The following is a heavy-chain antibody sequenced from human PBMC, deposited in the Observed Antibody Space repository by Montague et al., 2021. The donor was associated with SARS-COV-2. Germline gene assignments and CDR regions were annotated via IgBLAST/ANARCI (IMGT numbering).Heavy chain of an antibody. Sequence: SETLSLTCAVYGESVSGFYWGWIRQPPGEGLEWLGEINHSGSPNYNPSLKSRVTISVDTSKNQFSLKLSSVTAADTAVYFCAREWGGYQPRVNAFNIWGQGTMVTVSS. V-gene: IGHV4-34*01. CDR3: AREWGGYQPRVNAFNI. J-gene: IGHJ3*02. D-gene: IGHD3-16*02. CDR2: INHSGSP. CDR1: GESVSGFY.